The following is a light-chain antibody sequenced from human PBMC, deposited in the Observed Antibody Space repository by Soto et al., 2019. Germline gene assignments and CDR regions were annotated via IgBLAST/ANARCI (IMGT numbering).Light chain of an antibody. V-gene: IGKV3-20*01. CDR1: QSVSSSY. J-gene: IGKJ1*01. CDR2: GAS. Sequence: EIVLTQSPGTLSLSPGERATLSCRASQSVSSSYLAWYQQKPGEAPRLLIYGASSRATGIPDRFSVSGSGTDFTLTISRLEPEDFAVYYCQQYDTSPRTLGQGTKV. CDR3: QQYDTSPRT.